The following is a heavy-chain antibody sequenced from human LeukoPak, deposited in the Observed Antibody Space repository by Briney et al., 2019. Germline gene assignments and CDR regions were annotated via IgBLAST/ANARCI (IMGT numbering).Heavy chain of an antibody. CDR2: ISLSSSTI. Sequence: GGSLRLSCAASGFTFSTYSMNWVRQAPGKGLEWVSYISLSSSTIYYADSVRGRFTISRDNAKNSLYLQMNSLRDEDTAVYYCTRDSPGSGSYYGYWGQGTLVTVSS. V-gene: IGHV3-48*02. J-gene: IGHJ4*02. CDR3: TRDSPGSGSYYGY. CDR1: GFTFSTYS. D-gene: IGHD3-10*01.